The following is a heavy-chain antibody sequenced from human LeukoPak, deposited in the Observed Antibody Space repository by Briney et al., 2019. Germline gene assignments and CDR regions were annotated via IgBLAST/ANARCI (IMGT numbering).Heavy chain of an antibody. CDR3: ASLDTIFGLDY. Sequence: GRSLRLSCAASGFTFSSYAMHWVRQAPGKGLEWVSVIYSGGSTYYADSVKGRFTISRDNSKNTLYLQMNSLRAEDTAVYYCASLDTIFGLDYWGQGTLVTVSS. D-gene: IGHD3-3*01. J-gene: IGHJ4*02. CDR1: GFTFSSYA. V-gene: IGHV3-66*01. CDR2: IYSGGST.